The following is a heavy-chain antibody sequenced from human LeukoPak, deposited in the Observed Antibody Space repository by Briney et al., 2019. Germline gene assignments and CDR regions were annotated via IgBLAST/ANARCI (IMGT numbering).Heavy chain of an antibody. CDR2: IYYSGST. Sequence: SETLSLTCTVSGGSISRNDYYWAWIRQPPGKGLEWIGTIYYSGSTYYNPSLKSRVSISVDTSKNQFSLRLSSVTAAETSVYYCASHRIGFCSGGSCYRSWFDPWGQGTLVTVSS. D-gene: IGHD2-15*01. CDR1: GGSISRNDYY. V-gene: IGHV4-39*01. J-gene: IGHJ5*02. CDR3: ASHRIGFCSGGSCYRSWFDP.